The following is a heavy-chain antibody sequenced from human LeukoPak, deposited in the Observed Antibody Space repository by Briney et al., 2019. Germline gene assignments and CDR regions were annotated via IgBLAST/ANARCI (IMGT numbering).Heavy chain of an antibody. CDR2: IYYSGST. D-gene: IGHD2-21*02. CDR1: GGSISSYY. Sequence: SETLSLTCTVSGGSISSYYWSWMRQPPGKGLEWSGYIYYSGSTNYNPSLKSRVTISVDTSKNQFSLKLSSVTAADTAVYYCARESGGDPHWGQGTLVTVSS. V-gene: IGHV4-59*01. J-gene: IGHJ4*02. CDR3: ARESGGDPH.